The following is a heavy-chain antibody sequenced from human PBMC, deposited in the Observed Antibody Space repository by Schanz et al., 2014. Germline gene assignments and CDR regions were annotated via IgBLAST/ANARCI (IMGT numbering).Heavy chain of an antibody. CDR1: GYTFTTYY. V-gene: IGHV1-46*01. Sequence: QVQLVQSGAEVKKPGASVKVSCKASGYTFTTYYMLWVRQAPGQGLEWMGIINPSGGSTRYGQKFQGRVTMTTDTSTSTAYMELRSLRSDDTAVYYCARVQDDILTGSEYYYGMDVWGQGTTVTVSS. D-gene: IGHD3-9*01. J-gene: IGHJ6*02. CDR3: ARVQDDILTGSEYYYGMDV. CDR2: INPSGGST.